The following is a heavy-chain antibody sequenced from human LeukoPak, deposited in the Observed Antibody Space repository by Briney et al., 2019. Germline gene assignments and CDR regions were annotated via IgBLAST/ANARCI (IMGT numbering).Heavy chain of an antibody. Sequence: GESLKISCKGSGYSFTTYWIGWVRQMPGKGLEWMGIIYPGDSDTRYSPSFQGQVTISADKSIGTAYLQWSSLKASDTAMYYCARARYCSGGSCYAEYWGRGTLVTVSS. V-gene: IGHV5-51*01. CDR3: ARARYCSGGSCYAEY. CDR1: GYSFTTYW. J-gene: IGHJ4*02. D-gene: IGHD2-15*01. CDR2: IYPGDSDT.